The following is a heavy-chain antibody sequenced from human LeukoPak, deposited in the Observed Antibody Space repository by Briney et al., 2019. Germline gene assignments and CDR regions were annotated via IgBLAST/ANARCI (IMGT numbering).Heavy chain of an antibody. CDR1: GFTFSSYA. CDR2: IGTAGDT. Sequence: GGSLRLSCATSGFTFSSYAMHWVRQATGKGLEWVSAIGTAGDTFYPGSVKGRFTISRDNAKNSLYLQMNNLRAEDTAVYYCARAGHDSRLTLYYFDYWGQGTLVTVSS. CDR3: ARAGHDSRLTLYYFDY. V-gene: IGHV3-13*01. D-gene: IGHD3-22*01. J-gene: IGHJ4*02.